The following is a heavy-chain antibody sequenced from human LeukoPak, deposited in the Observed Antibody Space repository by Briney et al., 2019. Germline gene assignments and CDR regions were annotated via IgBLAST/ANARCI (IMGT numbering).Heavy chain of an antibody. CDR1: GGSFSGYY. CDR3: ARGAVRYAFDM. CDR2: INHSGST. V-gene: IGHV4-34*01. Sequence: SETLSLTCAVYGGSFSGYYWSWIRQPPGKGLEWIGEINHSGSTNYNPSLKSRVTISVDTSKNQFSLKLSSVTAADTAVYYCARGAVRYAFDMWGPGTLVTVSS. J-gene: IGHJ3*02.